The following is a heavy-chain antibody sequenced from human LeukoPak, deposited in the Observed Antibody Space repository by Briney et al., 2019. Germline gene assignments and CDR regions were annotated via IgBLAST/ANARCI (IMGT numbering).Heavy chain of an antibody. CDR2: IKQDGSEQ. CDR1: GFTFTTYW. J-gene: IGHJ5*02. CDR3: ARPLMYYYGSETYFWFDP. D-gene: IGHD3-10*01. V-gene: IGHV3-7*01. Sequence: GGSLRLPCAASGFTFTTYWMGWVRQAPGKGLEWVANIKQDGSEQYYVDSVKGRFTISRDNAKNSLSLQMNSLRAEDTAVYYCARPLMYYYGSETYFWFDPWGQGTLVTVSS.